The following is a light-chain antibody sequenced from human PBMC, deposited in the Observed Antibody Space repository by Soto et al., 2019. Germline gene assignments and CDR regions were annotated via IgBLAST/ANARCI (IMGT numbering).Light chain of an antibody. CDR3: SSYTRSSSRDL. V-gene: IGLV2-14*01. J-gene: IGLJ1*01. CDR1: SSDVGRYNY. Sequence: QSAVTQPASVSGSPGQSITISCTGTSSDVGRYNYVSWYQQHPGKAPKLMIYDVSNRPSGVSNRFSGSKSGNTASLTISGPRAEDEAFHLCSSYTRSSSRDLFETDTKVTVL. CDR2: DVS.